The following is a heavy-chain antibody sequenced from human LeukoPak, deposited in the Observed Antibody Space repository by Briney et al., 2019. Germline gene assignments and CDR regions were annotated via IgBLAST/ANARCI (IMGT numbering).Heavy chain of an antibody. CDR2: INHSGRT. CDR3: ARGVDYYGV. Sequence: SETLSLTCAVYGGSFSGYYWNWIRQPPGKGLEWIGEINHSGRTNYNPSLKSRVTISVDTSKKQFSLKLSSVTAADTAVYYCARGVDYYGVWGQGTLVTVSS. CDR1: GGSFSGYY. D-gene: IGHD3-10*01. V-gene: IGHV4-34*01. J-gene: IGHJ4*02.